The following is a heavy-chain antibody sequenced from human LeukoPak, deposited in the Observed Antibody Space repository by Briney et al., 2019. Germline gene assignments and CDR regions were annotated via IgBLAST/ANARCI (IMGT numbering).Heavy chain of an antibody. CDR3: ARGITMVRGVIMPSMDY. V-gene: IGHV1-69*04. Sequence: RASVKVSCKASGGTFSSYASSWVRQAPGQGLEWMGKIIPILGIANYAQKFQGRVTITADKSTSTAYMELSSLRSEDTAVYYCARGITMVRGVIMPSMDYWGQGTLVTVSS. J-gene: IGHJ4*02. CDR1: GGTFSSYA. D-gene: IGHD3-10*01. CDR2: IIPILGIA.